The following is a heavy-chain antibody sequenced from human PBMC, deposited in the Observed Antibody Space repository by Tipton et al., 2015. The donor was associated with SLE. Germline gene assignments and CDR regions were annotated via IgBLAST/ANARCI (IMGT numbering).Heavy chain of an antibody. V-gene: IGHV4-59*01. CDR2: IYYSGST. CDR3: ARGRRSRYYYYYYMDV. Sequence: TLSLTCAVYGGSFSGYYWSWIRQPPGKGLEWIGYIYYSGSTNYNPSLKSRVTISVDTSKNQFSLKLSSVAAADTAVYYCARGRRSRYYYYYYMDVWGKGTTVTVSS. J-gene: IGHJ6*03. CDR1: GGSFSGYY. D-gene: IGHD6-13*01.